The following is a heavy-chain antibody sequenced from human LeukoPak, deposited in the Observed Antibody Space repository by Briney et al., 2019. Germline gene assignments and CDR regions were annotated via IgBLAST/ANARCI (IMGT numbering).Heavy chain of an antibody. V-gene: IGHV3-30*04. CDR3: ARGPYSSSWYDF. CDR1: GFTLISYA. Sequence: PWVSLRRSCAASGFTLISYAMHWVRHAPGKGLEGGAVISFGGSNQYYTDYVKGRFTIARDNAKNTVDLQMPSVRVEAPALYYCARGPYSSSWYDFWGQGTLVTVSS. J-gene: IGHJ4*02. CDR2: ISFGGSNQ. D-gene: IGHD6-13*01.